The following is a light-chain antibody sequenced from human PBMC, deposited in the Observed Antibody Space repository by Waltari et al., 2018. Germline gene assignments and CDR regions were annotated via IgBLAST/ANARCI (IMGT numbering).Light chain of an antibody. CDR2: DDT. J-gene: IGLJ3*02. V-gene: IGLV3-21*02. Sequence: SYVLTQSPSVSVAPGQTATIACGGDRIDRRAVHWYHTKPGQAPVLVVYDDTDRPPWISERFSGSNSGNTATLTISRVEAGDEADYYCQVWDDNSDHWVFGGGTKLTVL. CDR1: RIDRRA. CDR3: QVWDDNSDHWV.